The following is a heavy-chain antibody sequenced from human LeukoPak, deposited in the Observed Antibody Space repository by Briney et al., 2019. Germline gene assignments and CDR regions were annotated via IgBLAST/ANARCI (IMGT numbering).Heavy chain of an antibody. J-gene: IGHJ4*02. CDR2: INPNSGGT. V-gene: IGHV1-2*02. CDR3: ARLAAADPFDY. CDR1: GGTFSSYA. D-gene: IGHD6-13*01. Sequence: ASVKVSCKASGGTFSSYAISWVRQAPGQGLGWMGWINPNSGGTNYAQKFQGRVTMTRDTSISTAYMELSRLRSDDTAVYYCARLAAADPFDYWGQGTLVTVSS.